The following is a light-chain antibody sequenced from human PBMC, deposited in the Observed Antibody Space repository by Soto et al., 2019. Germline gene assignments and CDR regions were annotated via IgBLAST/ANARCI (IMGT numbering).Light chain of an antibody. V-gene: IGLV1-40*01. Sequence: QSVLTQPPSVSGAPGQRVTISCTGSSSNIGAGYDVHWYQQLPGTAPKLLIYGNSNRPSGVPDRFSGSKSGTSASLAITGLQAEDEADYYYPSYDSSLSGSYVFGTGTKVTVL. CDR3: PSYDSSLSGSYV. CDR1: SSNIGAGYD. J-gene: IGLJ1*01. CDR2: GNS.